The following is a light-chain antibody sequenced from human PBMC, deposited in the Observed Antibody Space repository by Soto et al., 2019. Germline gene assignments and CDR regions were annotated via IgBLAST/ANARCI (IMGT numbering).Light chain of an antibody. J-gene: IGLJ2*01. CDR2: GNT. CDR3: LSFDSSLSVV. CDR1: SSNIGAGSD. Sequence: QSVLPPPPSVSGAPGPRVTISCTGSSSNIGAGSDVHWYQQLPGRAPKLLIYGNTNRPSGVPDRFSGSKSGTSASLAITGLQAEDEADYYCLSFDSSLSVVFGGGTQLTVL. V-gene: IGLV1-40*01.